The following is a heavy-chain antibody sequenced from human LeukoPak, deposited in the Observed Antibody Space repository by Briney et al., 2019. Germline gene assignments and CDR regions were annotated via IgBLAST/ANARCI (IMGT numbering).Heavy chain of an antibody. CDR1: GGSVISSSYY. CDR2: IYYSGNT. Sequence: SETLSLTCTVSGGSVISSSYYWGWIRQPPGKGLEWIGSIYYSGNTFYNPSLKSRVTISTDTSKNQFSLRLSSVTAADTAVYYCARHGGGDGGGFYSYYFDYWGQGTLVTVSS. D-gene: IGHD4-23*01. V-gene: IGHV4-39*07. CDR3: ARHGGGDGGGFYSYYFDY. J-gene: IGHJ4*02.